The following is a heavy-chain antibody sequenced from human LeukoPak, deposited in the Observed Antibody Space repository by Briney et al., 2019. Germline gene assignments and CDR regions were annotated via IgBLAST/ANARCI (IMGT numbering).Heavy chain of an antibody. CDR3: ARDGFTITMVRGVIINWFDP. D-gene: IGHD3-10*01. CDR1: GYTFTSYG. CDR2: ISAYNGNT. J-gene: IGHJ5*02. V-gene: IGHV1-18*04. Sequence: GASVKVSCKASGYTFTSYGISWVRQAPGQGLEWMGWISAYNGNTNYAQKLQGRVTMTTDTSTSTAYMELRSLRSDDTAVHYCARDGFTITMVRGVIINWFDPWGQGTLVTVSS.